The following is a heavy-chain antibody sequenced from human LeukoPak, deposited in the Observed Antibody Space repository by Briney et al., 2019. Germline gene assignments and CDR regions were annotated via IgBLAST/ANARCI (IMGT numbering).Heavy chain of an antibody. Sequence: SETLSLPCTVSLDATTSNCWSWVRQPPGKALEWIGEIHRSGSPNYNPSLQSRVTISIDRSRNQIALELSSVTAADTAVYYCAREILGGFNPGAYWGQGTLVTVSS. D-gene: IGHD1-14*01. CDR3: AREILGGFNPGAY. V-gene: IGHV4-4*02. CDR1: LDATTSNC. J-gene: IGHJ4*02. CDR2: IHRSGSP.